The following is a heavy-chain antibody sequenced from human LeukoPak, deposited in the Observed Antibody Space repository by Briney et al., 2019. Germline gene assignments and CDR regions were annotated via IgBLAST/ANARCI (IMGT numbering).Heavy chain of an antibody. Sequence: PSETLSLTCTVSGGSISSPNHYWGWIRQPPGKGLEWIGTIYYTGTTYYNPSLTSRVTISVDTSKNQFSLKLSSVTAADTAVYYCVRVYCGGDCFGPDEFDYWGQGTLVTVSS. CDR1: GGSISSPNHY. V-gene: IGHV4-39*07. J-gene: IGHJ4*02. CDR3: VRVYCGGDCFGPDEFDY. CDR2: IYYTGTT. D-gene: IGHD2-21*02.